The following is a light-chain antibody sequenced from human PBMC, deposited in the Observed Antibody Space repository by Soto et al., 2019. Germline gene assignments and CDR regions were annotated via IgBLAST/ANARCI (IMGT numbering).Light chain of an antibody. Sequence: EIVMTQSPATLSVSPGERATLSCRASQSVSTKLAWYQQKPGQAPRLLMYGASTRATGIPARFSGSGSGTEFTLTISRLQSEDFAVYYCQQYNNWPPWAFGQGTKVEIK. V-gene: IGKV3-15*01. CDR2: GAS. CDR1: QSVSTK. J-gene: IGKJ1*01. CDR3: QQYNNWPPWA.